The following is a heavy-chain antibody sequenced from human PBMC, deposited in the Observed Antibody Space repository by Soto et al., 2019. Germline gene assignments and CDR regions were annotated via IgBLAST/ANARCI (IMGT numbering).Heavy chain of an antibody. V-gene: IGHV3-7*05. J-gene: IGHJ6*02. CDR2: IKQDGSEK. Sequence: GGSLRLSCAASGFTFSSYWMSWVRQAPGKGLEWVANIKQDGSEKYYVDSVKGRFTISRDNAKNSLYLQMNSLRAEDTAVYYCARETTITIFGVVPRPDYYYYYGMDVWGQGTTVTVSS. CDR3: ARETTITIFGVVPRPDYYYYYGMDV. CDR1: GFTFSSYW. D-gene: IGHD3-3*01.